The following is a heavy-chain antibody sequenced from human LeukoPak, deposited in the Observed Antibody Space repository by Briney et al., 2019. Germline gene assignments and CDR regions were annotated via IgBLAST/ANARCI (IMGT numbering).Heavy chain of an antibody. Sequence: GASVKVSCKASGYTFTSYYMHWVRQAPGQGLEWMGIINPSGGSTSYAQKFQGRVTMTRDMSTSTVYMELSSLRSEDTAVYYCARPSGSYLDAWAELNYWGQGALVTVSS. CDR1: GYTFTSYY. J-gene: IGHJ4*02. V-gene: IGHV1-46*01. D-gene: IGHD1-26*01. CDR3: ARPSGSYLDAWAELNY. CDR2: INPSGGST.